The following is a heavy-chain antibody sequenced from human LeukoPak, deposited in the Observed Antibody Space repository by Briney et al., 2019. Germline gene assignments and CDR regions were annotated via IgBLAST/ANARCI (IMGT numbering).Heavy chain of an antibody. CDR3: ARSGYGDLSWFDP. V-gene: IGHV4-34*01. CDR1: GGSFSGYY. Sequence: SETLSLTCAVYGGSFSGYYWSWIRQPPGKGLEWIGEINHSGSTNYNPSLKSRVTISVDTSKNQFSLKLSSVTAADTAVYYCARSGYGDLSWFDPWGQGTLVTVSS. CDR2: INHSGST. D-gene: IGHD4-17*01. J-gene: IGHJ5*02.